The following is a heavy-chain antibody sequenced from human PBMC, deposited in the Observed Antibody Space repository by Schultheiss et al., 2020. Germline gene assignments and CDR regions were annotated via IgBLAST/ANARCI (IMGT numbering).Heavy chain of an antibody. CDR1: GFTFSSYG. D-gene: IGHD2-15*01. CDR2: IWYDGSNK. Sequence: GGSLRLSCVASGFTFSSYGMHWVRQAPGKGLEWVAVIWYDGSNKYYADSVKGRFTISRDNSKNTLYLQMNSLRAEDTAVYYCARDHGYCSGGSCYRTENWFDPWGQGTLVTVSS. V-gene: IGHV3-33*08. J-gene: IGHJ5*02. CDR3: ARDHGYCSGGSCYRTENWFDP.